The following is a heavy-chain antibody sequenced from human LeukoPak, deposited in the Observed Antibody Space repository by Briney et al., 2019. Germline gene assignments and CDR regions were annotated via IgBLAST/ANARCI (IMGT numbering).Heavy chain of an antibody. J-gene: IGHJ4*02. Sequence: AASVKVSCKVSGYTLTELSMHWVRKAPGKGLRGWGGFDPEDGETIYAQKFQGRVTMTEDTSTDTAYMELSSLRSEDTAVYYCATLGNIPGPPAIDYWGQGTLVTVSS. D-gene: IGHD7-27*01. CDR1: GYTLTELS. CDR2: FDPEDGET. CDR3: ATLGNIPGPPAIDY. V-gene: IGHV1-24*01.